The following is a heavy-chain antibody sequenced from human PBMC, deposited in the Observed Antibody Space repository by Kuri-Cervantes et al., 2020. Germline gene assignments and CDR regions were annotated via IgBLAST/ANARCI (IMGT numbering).Heavy chain of an antibody. Sequence: SETLSLTCTVSGDSINNYHWSWIRQPPGKGLEWIGYIYYSGSTNNNPSLKSRVTISVDTSKNQFSLKLSSVTAADTAVYYCAREHYYFDYWGQGTLVTVSS. CDR3: AREHYYFDY. CDR2: IYYSGST. V-gene: IGHV4-59*01. CDR1: GDSINNYH. J-gene: IGHJ4*02.